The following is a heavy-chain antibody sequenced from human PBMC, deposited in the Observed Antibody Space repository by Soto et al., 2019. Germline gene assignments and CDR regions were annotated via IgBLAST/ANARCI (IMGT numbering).Heavy chain of an antibody. J-gene: IGHJ6*03. CDR1: GFTFSSYA. CDR2: ISGSGGST. V-gene: IGHV3-23*01. CDR3: AKDVSEVVPAAIRYYYYMDV. D-gene: IGHD2-2*02. Sequence: PGGSLRLSCAASGFTFSSYAISWVRQAPGKGLEWVSAISGSGGSTYYADSVKSRFTISRDNSKNTLYLQMNSLRAEDTAVYYFAKDVSEVVPAAIRYYYYMDVWGKGTTVTVSS.